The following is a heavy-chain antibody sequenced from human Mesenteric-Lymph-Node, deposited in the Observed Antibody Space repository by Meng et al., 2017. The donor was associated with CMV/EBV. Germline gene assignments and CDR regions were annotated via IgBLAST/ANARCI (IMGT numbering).Heavy chain of an antibody. J-gene: IGHJ5*02. Sequence: ASVKVSCKASGYTFTGYYMHWVRQAPGQGLEWMGWINPNSGGTNYAQKFQGRVTMTRGTSISTAYMELSRLRSDDTAVYYCARGRTWGQAAADSWGQGTLVTVSS. CDR1: GYTFTGYY. V-gene: IGHV1-2*02. CDR2: INPNSGGT. D-gene: IGHD6-13*01. CDR3: ARGRTWGQAAADS.